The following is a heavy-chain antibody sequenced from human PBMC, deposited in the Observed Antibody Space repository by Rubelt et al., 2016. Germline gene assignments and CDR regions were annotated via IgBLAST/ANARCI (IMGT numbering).Heavy chain of an antibody. CDR3: AIPGYSYGTSDY. V-gene: IGHV3-48*03. J-gene: IGHJ4*02. CDR2: ISSSGSTI. CDR1: GFTFSSCE. D-gene: IGHD5-18*01. Sequence: EVQLVESGGGLVQPGGSLRLSCAASGFTFSSCEMNWVRQAPGKGLEWASYISSSGSTIYYADSVKGRITISRDNAKNSLYLQMNGLRAEDTAVYYCAIPGYSYGTSDYWGQGTLVTVSS.